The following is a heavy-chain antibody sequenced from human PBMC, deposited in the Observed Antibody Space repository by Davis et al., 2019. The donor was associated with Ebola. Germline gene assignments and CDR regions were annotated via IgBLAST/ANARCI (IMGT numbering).Heavy chain of an antibody. CDR3: AKAGYCSSTSCYVRVFDY. CDR1: GFTFSSYW. CDR2: IKQDGSEK. J-gene: IGHJ4*02. D-gene: IGHD2-2*01. V-gene: IGHV3-7*03. Sequence: GESLKISCAASGFTFSSYWMSWVRQAPGKGLEWVANIKQDGSEKYYVDSVKGRFTISRDNAKNSLYLQMNSLRAEDTAVYYCAKAGYCSSTSCYVRVFDYWGQGTLVTVSS.